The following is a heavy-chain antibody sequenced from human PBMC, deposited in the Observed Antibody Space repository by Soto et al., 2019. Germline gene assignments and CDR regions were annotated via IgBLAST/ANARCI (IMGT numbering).Heavy chain of an antibody. D-gene: IGHD6-6*01. CDR3: ARDRSNSPDYFTV. V-gene: IGHV4-30-4*01. J-gene: IGHJ4*02. Sequence: QVQLQESGPGLVKPSQTLSLICTVSGVSINSDDYYWTWIRQPPGEGLEWIGYIYHIGRTLYNPSLMSRITISMDTSKNQFSLKVNSLTAADTAVYYCARDRSNSPDYFTVWGQGTLVTVSS. CDR2: IYHIGRT. CDR1: GVSINSDDYY.